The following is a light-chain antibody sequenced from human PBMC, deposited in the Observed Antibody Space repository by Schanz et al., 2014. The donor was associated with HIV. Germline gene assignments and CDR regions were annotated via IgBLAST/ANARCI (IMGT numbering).Light chain of an antibody. J-gene: IGLJ3*02. CDR3: ATWDDSLNGWV. V-gene: IGLV1-44*01. Sequence: QSVLTQPPSASGTPGQRVTISCSGSSSNIGSNYVSWYQQLPGTAPKLLIYATYNRPSGVPDRFSGSGSGTSASLAISGLQSEDEADYYCATWDDSLNGWVFGGGTKLTVL. CDR1: SSNIGSNY. CDR2: ATY.